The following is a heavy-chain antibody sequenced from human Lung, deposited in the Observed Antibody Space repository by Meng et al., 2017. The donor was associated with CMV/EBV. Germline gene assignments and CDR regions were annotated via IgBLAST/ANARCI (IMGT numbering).Heavy chain of an antibody. CDR1: GGPISSCDYY. J-gene: IGHJ4*02. CDR3: ARALDTAMVTFDY. V-gene: IGHV4-30-4*08. CDR2: IYYSGST. Sequence: QGQLQESGPGLVKPSQTLSLPCTFSGGPISSCDYYWSWIRQPPGKGLEWIGYIYYSGSTYYNPSLKSRVTISVDTSKNQFSLKLSSVTAADTAVYYCARALDTAMVTFDYWGQGTLVTVSS. D-gene: IGHD5-18*01.